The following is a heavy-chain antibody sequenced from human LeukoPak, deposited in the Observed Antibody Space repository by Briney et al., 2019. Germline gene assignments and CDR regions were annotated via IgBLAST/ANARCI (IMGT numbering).Heavy chain of an antibody. CDR2: ISGSGGST. V-gene: IGHV3-23*01. J-gene: IGHJ4*02. Sequence: GGSLRLSCAASGFTFSSYGLSWVRQAPGKGLEWVSAISGSGGSTYYADSVKGRFTISRDNSKNTLFLQMSSLRVEDTAVYYCAKHKIATANFDYWGQGTLVTVSS. CDR1: GFTFSSYG. CDR3: AKHKIATANFDY.